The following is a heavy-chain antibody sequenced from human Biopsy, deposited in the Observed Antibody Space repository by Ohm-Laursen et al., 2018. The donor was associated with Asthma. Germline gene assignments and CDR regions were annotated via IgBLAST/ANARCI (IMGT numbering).Heavy chain of an antibody. D-gene: IGHD5/OR15-5a*01. Sequence: PRLSCAASGFTFSSYALSWVRQAPGKGLEWVSGISGDAQRTYYEDSVKGRFTISRDNSKNTIYLQLNSLRAEDTAVYYCAKDWKSLYVQYFFEYWGQGTLVTVSS. CDR2: ISGDAQRT. J-gene: IGHJ4*02. CDR1: GFTFSSYA. V-gene: IGHV3-23*01. CDR3: AKDWKSLYVQYFFEY.